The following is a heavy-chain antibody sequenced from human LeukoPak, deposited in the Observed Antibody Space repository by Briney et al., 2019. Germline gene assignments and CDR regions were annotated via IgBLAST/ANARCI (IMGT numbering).Heavy chain of an antibody. CDR2: IRYDGSNK. Sequence: GGSLRLSCAASGFTFSSYGMHWVRQAPGKGLEWVAFIRYDGSNKYYADSVKGRFTISRDNSENTLYLQMNSLRAEDTAVYYCANIGGIAAAGTEAWGQGTLVTVSS. J-gene: IGHJ5*02. D-gene: IGHD6-13*01. CDR1: GFTFSSYG. CDR3: ANIGGIAAAGTEA. V-gene: IGHV3-30*02.